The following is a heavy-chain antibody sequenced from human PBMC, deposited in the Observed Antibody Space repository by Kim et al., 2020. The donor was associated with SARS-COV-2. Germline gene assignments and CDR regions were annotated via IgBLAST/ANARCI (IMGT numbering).Heavy chain of an antibody. V-gene: IGHV4-59*01. Sequence: SETLSLTCTVSGGSISSYYWSWIRQPPGKGLEWIGYIYYSGSTNYNPSLKSRVTISVDTSKNQFSLKLSSVTAADTAVYYCAREGHSGYDFDYWGQGTLVTVSS. CDR1: GGSISSYY. CDR2: IYYSGST. CDR3: AREGHSGYDFDY. J-gene: IGHJ4*02. D-gene: IGHD5-12*01.